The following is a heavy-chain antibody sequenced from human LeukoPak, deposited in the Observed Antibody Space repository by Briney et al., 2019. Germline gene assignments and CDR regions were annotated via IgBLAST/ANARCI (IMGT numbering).Heavy chain of an antibody. CDR1: GGTFSSYA. CDR3: ARRVMGGFFDY. D-gene: IGHD2-21*01. Sequence: GASVKVSCKASGGTFSSYAISWVRQAPGQGLEWMGWISAYNGNTNYAQKLQGRVTMTTDTSTSTAYMELRSLRSDDTAVYYCARRVMGGFFDYWGQGTLDTVSS. CDR2: ISAYNGNT. J-gene: IGHJ4*02. V-gene: IGHV1-18*01.